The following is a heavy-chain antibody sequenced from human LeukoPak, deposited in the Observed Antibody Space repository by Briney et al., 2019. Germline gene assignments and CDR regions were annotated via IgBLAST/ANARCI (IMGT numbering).Heavy chain of an antibody. CDR2: ISSYNDNT. V-gene: IGHV1-18*01. CDR1: GYTFSNYG. CDR3: ARSPTTVTYAFDI. D-gene: IGHD4-17*01. Sequence: ASVKVSCKASGYTFSNYGISWVRQAPGQGLEWMGWISSYNDNTNYAQKLQGRVTMTTDTSTSTAYMELRSLRSDDTAVYYCARSPTTVTYAFDIWGQGTMVTVSS. J-gene: IGHJ3*02.